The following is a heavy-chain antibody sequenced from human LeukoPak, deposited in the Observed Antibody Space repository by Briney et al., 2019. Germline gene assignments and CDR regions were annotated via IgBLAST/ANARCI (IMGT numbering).Heavy chain of an antibody. CDR3: ARDSFETDIDY. CDR1: GFLFSRYW. J-gene: IGHJ4*02. D-gene: IGHD1-14*01. Sequence: GGSLRLSCAASGFLFSRYWMSWARQAPGKGLEWVANIKEDGSEKYYVESMKGRFTISRDNVKNSLYLQINSLRAEDTVVYYCARDSFETDIDYWGQGTLVTVSS. V-gene: IGHV3-7*01. CDR2: IKEDGSEK.